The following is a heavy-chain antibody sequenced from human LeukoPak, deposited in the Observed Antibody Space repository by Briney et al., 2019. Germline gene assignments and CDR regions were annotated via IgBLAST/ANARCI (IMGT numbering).Heavy chain of an antibody. CDR3: ARASTMIGPKDDAFDI. V-gene: IGHV4-39*07. CDR1: GGSISSSSYN. D-gene: IGHD3-22*01. J-gene: IGHJ3*02. Sequence: SETLSLTCTVSGGSISSSSYNWGWIRQPPGKGLEWIASIYYSGSTYYNPSLKSRVTISVDTSKNQFSLKLSSVTAADTAVYYCARASTMIGPKDDAFDIWGQGTMVTVSS. CDR2: IYYSGST.